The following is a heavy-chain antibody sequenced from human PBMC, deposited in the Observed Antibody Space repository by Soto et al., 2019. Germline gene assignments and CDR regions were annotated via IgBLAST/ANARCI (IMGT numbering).Heavy chain of an antibody. V-gene: IGHV4-31*09. CDR2: IYYSVST. CDR3: AGSGYYHNSGMDV. Sequence: SETLSLTCTVSGASITSGGYYWSWIRQHPGKGLEWIGYIYYSVSTYYNPSLKSQVIISVDRSKNQFSLKLSSVTAANTAVYYWAGSGYYHNSGMDVWGRGTTVPVPS. D-gene: IGHD3-22*01. J-gene: IGHJ6*02. CDR1: GASITSGGYY.